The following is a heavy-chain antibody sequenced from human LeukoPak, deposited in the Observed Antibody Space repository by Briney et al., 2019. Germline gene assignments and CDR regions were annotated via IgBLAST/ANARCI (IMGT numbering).Heavy chain of an antibody. CDR2: ISGSGGST. V-gene: IGHV3-23*01. J-gene: IGHJ4*02. CDR3: ANPPIPGDDY. D-gene: IGHD1-26*01. Sequence: GGSLRLSCAASGITFSSYGMSWVRQAPGKGLEWASAISGSGGSTYYADSVKGRFTISRDNSKNTLYLQMNSLRAEDTAVYYCANPPIPGDDYWGQGTLVTVSS. CDR1: GITFSSYG.